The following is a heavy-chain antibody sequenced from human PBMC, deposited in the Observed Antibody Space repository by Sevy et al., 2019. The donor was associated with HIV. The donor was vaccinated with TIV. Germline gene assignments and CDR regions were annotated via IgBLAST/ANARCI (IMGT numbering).Heavy chain of an antibody. CDR2: IYQGGST. CDR3: AGVNWCPDY. J-gene: IGHJ4*02. D-gene: IGHD2-15*01. Sequence: SETLSLTCTVSGFSISSGYFWGWIRQPPGKGLEWIGGIYQGGSTYYNLPLKSRVTISVDTSKNQFSLKVRSVTAADTAVYYCAGVNWCPDYWGQGSLVTVSS. V-gene: IGHV4-38-2*02. CDR1: GFSISSGYF.